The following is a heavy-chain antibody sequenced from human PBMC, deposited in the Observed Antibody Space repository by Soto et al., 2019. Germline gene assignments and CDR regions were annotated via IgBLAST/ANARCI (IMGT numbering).Heavy chain of an antibody. CDR1: GYTFSSYN. CDR3: ARGGVYSSGWYELDY. Sequence: QVQLVQSGAEVKKSGASVKVSCKTSGYTFSSYNINWVRQATGQGLEWMGWMNPSSGNTGYAQKFQGRVTLSMSTSXXTAYMDLSSLTSEDTAVYYCARGGVYSSGWYELDYWGQGTRVTVSS. J-gene: IGHJ4*02. V-gene: IGHV1-8*01. D-gene: IGHD6-19*01. CDR2: MNPSSGNT.